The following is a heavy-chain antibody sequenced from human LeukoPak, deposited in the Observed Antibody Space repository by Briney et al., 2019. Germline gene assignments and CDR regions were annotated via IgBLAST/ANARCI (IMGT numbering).Heavy chain of an antibody. J-gene: IGHJ4*02. CDR1: GFTFSSYA. V-gene: IGHV3-23*01. CDR3: AELKQWQPQRYFFEY. Sequence: GSLRLSCAASGFTFSSYAMSWVRQAPGKGLEWVSTFSGTSTNSYADAVKGRVTISRDNSKNTLYLQMNSLRAEDTAVYYCAELKQWQPQRYFFEYWGQGALVTVAS. CDR2: FSGTSTN. D-gene: IGHD6-19*01.